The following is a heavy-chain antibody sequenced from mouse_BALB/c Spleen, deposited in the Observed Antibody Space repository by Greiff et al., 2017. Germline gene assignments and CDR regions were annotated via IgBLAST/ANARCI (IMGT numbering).Heavy chain of an antibody. J-gene: IGHJ3*01. V-gene: IGHV3-2*02. D-gene: IGHD2-10*02. CDR2: ISYSGST. Sequence: EVKLVESGPGLVKPSQSLSLTCTVTGYSITSDYAWNWIRQFPGNKLEWMGYISYSGSTSYNPSLKSRISITRDTSKNQFFLQLNSVTTEDTATYYCARSQYGNLSWFAYWGQGTLVTVSA. CDR3: ARSQYGNLSWFAY. CDR1: GYSITSDYA.